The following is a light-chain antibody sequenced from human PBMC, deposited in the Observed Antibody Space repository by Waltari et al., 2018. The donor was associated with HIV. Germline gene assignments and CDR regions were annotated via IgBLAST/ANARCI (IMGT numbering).Light chain of an antibody. CDR3: KSSTTRSTPCV. Sequence: QSALTQPAPVSGSPGQSITISCTGTDSDIGGTNSVAWYQQHPGKAPKLIIYDVTNRPSGVSNRFSGSNSGNTASLTISGLQAEDEADYYCKSSTTRSTPCVFGSGTKVTVL. CDR2: DVT. J-gene: IGLJ1*01. V-gene: IGLV2-14*01. CDR1: DSDIGGTNS.